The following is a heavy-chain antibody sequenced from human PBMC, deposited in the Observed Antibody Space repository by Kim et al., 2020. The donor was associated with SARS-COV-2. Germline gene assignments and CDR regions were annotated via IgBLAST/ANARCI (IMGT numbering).Heavy chain of an antibody. CDR1: GFTFSSYG. V-gene: IGHV3-30*18. CDR3: AKGPRRITGTTNRLWRTRAATDAFDI. D-gene: IGHD1-20*01. CDR2: ISYDGSNK. J-gene: IGHJ3*02. Sequence: GGSLRLSCAASGFTFSSYGMHWVRQAPGKGLEWVAVISYDGSNKYYADSVKGRFTISRDNSKNTLYLQMNSLRAEDTAVYYCAKGPRRITGTTNRLWRTRAATDAFDIWGQGTMVTVSS.